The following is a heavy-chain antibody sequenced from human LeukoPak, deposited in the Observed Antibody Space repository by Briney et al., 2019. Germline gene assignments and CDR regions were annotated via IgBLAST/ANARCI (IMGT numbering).Heavy chain of an antibody. CDR2: IIPIFGTA. CDR3: ARSNYSYCSSTSCYFDY. D-gene: IGHD2-2*01. Sequence: AASVKVSCKASGGTFSSYAISWVRQAPGQGLEWMGGIIPIFGTANYAQKFQGRVTITTDESTSTAYMELSSLRSEDTAVYYCARSNYSYCSSTSCYFDYWGQGTLVTVSS. V-gene: IGHV1-69*05. J-gene: IGHJ4*02. CDR1: GGTFSSYA.